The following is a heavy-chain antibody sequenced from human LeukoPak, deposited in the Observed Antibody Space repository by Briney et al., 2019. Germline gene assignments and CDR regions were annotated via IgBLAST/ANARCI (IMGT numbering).Heavy chain of an antibody. V-gene: IGHV3-53*01. CDR3: ASISVAGTVDY. CDR2: IYSGGGT. J-gene: IGHJ4*02. D-gene: IGHD6-19*01. CDR1: GFTFSSNY. Sequence: GGSLRLSCAASGFTFSSNYMSWVRQAPGKGLEWVSIIYSGGGTYYADSVKGRFTISRDNSKNTVYVQMNSLRAEDTAVYYCASISVAGTVDYWGQGTLVTVSS.